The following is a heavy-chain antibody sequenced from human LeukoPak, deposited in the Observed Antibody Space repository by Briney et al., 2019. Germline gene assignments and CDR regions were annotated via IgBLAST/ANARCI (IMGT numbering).Heavy chain of an antibody. V-gene: IGHV1-69*06. CDR2: IIPIFDRP. CDR1: GGRFKSYG. D-gene: IGHD1-7*01. Sequence: SVKVSCKTIGGRFKSYGFSWVRQAPGQGLEWLGGIIPIFDRPNYAQKFEGRVTITADKSTNTTYMEISSLTSDDTAVYYCAQTPGENYISYYFYYMDVWGKGTTVTVSS. CDR3: AQTPGENYISYYFYYMDV. J-gene: IGHJ6*03.